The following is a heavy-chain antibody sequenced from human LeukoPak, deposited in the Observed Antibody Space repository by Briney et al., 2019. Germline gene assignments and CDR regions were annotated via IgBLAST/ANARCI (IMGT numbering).Heavy chain of an antibody. D-gene: IGHD3-10*01. V-gene: IGHV1-2*06. J-gene: IGHJ4*02. CDR3: AREYYYGSGSYFH. CDR1: GYTFTGYY. Sequence: ASVKVSCKASGYTFTGYYMHWVRQAPGQGLEWMGRINPNNGGTNYAQKFQGRVTMTRDTSISTAYMELSRLRSDDTAVYYCAREYYYGSGSYFHWGQGTLVTVSS. CDR2: INPNNGGT.